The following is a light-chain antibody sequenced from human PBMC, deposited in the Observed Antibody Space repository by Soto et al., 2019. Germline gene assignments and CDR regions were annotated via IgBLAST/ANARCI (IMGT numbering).Light chain of an antibody. V-gene: IGKV1-5*03. J-gene: IGKJ4*01. CDR2: KAS. Sequence: DIQMTQSPSTLSASVGDRVTITCRASQSISSWLAWYQQKPGKAPKLLIYKASSLESGGPSRFSGSGSGTEFTLTISSLQPDDFATYYYQQYNSYPLTVGGGTKVEIK. CDR3: QQYNSYPLT. CDR1: QSISSW.